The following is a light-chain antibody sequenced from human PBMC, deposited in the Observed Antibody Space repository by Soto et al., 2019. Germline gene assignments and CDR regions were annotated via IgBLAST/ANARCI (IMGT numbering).Light chain of an antibody. J-gene: IGKJ1*01. CDR1: QSVSTN. Sequence: EIVMTQSPATLSVSPGERASLSCRASQSVSTNLAWYQQKPGQAPRLLIYGASARATDIPARFSGSGSGTEFTLTISSLQSEDFALYFCQQYNNWPTFSQGTQVEIK. V-gene: IGKV3-15*01. CDR2: GAS. CDR3: QQYNNWPT.